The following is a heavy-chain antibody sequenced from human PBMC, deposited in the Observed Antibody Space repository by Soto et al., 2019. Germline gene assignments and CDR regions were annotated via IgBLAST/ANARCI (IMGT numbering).Heavy chain of an antibody. V-gene: IGHV1-18*01. CDR2: ISAYNGNT. D-gene: IGHD5-12*01. Sequence: RASVKVSCKASGYTFTSYGISWVRQAPGQGLEWMGWISAYNGNTNYAQKLQGRVTMTTDTSTSTAYMELRSLRSDDTAVYYCARDLGPRRDGYNYGYWGQGTLVTVSS. CDR1: GYTFTSYG. J-gene: IGHJ4*02. CDR3: ARDLGPRRDGYNYGY.